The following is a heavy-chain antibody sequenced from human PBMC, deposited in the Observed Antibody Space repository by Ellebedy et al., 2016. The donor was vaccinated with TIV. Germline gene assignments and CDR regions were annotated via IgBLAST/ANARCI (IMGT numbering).Heavy chain of an antibody. CDR1: GFTFSSYW. D-gene: IGHD3-10*01. CDR2: IKQDGSEK. V-gene: IGHV3-7*01. J-gene: IGHJ6*02. CDR3: ARDQSSVVRGPIIYYYYGMDV. Sequence: PGGSLRLSCAASGFTFSSYWMSWVRQAPGKGLEWVANIKQDGSEKNYVDSVKGRFNISRDNVKNSLYLQMNSLRAEDTAVYYCARDQSSVVRGPIIYYYYGMDVWGQGTTVTVSS.